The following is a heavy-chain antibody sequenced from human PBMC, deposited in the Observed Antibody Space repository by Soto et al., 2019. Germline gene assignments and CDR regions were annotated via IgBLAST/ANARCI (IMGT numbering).Heavy chain of an antibody. CDR3: ARDRYDILTGYNSPYYYYYGMDV. CDR2: ISYDGSNK. D-gene: IGHD3-9*01. V-gene: IGHV3-30-3*01. J-gene: IGHJ6*02. Sequence: GGSLRLSCAASGFTFSSYAMHWVRQAPGKGLEWVAVISYDGSNKYYADSVKGRFTISRDNSKNTLYLQMNSLRAEDTAVYYCARDRYDILTGYNSPYYYYYGMDVWGQGTTVTVSS. CDR1: GFTFSSYA.